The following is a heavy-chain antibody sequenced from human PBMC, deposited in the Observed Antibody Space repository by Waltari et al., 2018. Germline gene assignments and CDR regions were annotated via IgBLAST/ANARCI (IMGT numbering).Heavy chain of an antibody. CDR3: ARGNWNYSPGAFDI. CDR2: FYYPGNN. V-gene: IGHV4-39*02. CDR1: GGSVSTTSYS. J-gene: IGHJ3*02. Sequence: QLQLQESGPGLVKPSETLSLTCTVSGGSVSTTSYSWAWVRQSPGKGLEWIGTFYYPGNNYYNPSLTSRVTISVDSPQNHLSLRLSSVTAADTAVYYCARGNWNYSPGAFDIWGQGTMVTVSS. D-gene: IGHD1-7*01.